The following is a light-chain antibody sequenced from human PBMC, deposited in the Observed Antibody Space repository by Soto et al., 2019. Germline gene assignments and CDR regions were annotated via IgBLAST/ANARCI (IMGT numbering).Light chain of an antibody. Sequence: QSVLTQPASVSGSPGQSITISCTGTISDIGTYNHVSWYQQHPGKAPQLIIYEVTNRLSGLSNRFSAPKSGNTASLTISGLQAEDEADYYCCSFTTIRTLVFGTGTKLTVL. CDR2: EVT. J-gene: IGLJ1*01. CDR1: ISDIGTYNH. CDR3: CSFTTIRTLV. V-gene: IGLV2-14*01.